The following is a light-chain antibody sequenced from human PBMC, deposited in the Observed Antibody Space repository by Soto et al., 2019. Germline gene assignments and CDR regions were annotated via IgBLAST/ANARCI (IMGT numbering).Light chain of an antibody. CDR1: SSDVGAYNY. CDR2: SVS. Sequence: QSVLTQPASVSGSPGQSITISCTGTSSDVGAYNYVSWYQQYPGKAPKLMIYSVSSRPSGVSNRFSGSKSGNTASLTISGLQTEDEADYYCTSYTSSSSHVVFGGGTQLTVL. V-gene: IGLV2-14*03. CDR3: TSYTSSSSHVV. J-gene: IGLJ2*01.